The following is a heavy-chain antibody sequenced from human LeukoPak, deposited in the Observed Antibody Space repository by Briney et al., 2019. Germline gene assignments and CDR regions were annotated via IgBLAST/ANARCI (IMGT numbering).Heavy chain of an antibody. CDR2: IIPIFGTA. CDR3: ARAVRYSSGPLTDLLPYSLDY. D-gene: IGHD6-19*01. Sequence: SVKVSCKASGGTFSSYAISWVRQAPGQGLEWMGGIIPIFGTANYAQKFQGRVTITADKSTSTAYMELSSLRSEDMAVYYCARAVRYSSGPLTDLLPYSLDYWGQGTLVTVSS. V-gene: IGHV1-69*06. CDR1: GGTFSSYA. J-gene: IGHJ4*02.